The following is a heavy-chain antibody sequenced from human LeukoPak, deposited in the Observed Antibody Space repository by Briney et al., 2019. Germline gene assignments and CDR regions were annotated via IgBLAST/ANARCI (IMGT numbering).Heavy chain of an antibody. CDR2: INHSGST. CDR1: GGSFSGYY. V-gene: IGHV4-34*01. J-gene: IGHJ6*03. Sequence: SETLSLTCAVYGGSFSGYYWSWIRQPPGKGLEWIGEINHSGSTNYNPSLKSRVTISVDTSKNQFSLKLSSVTAADTAVYYCARIQDYYYYYMDVWGKGTTVTISS. CDR3: ARIQDYYYYYMDV.